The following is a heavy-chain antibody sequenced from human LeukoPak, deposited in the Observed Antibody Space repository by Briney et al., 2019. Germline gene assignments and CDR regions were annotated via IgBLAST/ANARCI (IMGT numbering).Heavy chain of an antibody. J-gene: IGHJ4*02. CDR2: IHYSGST. D-gene: IGHD1-14*01. CDR3: AKTTGRGSVDPGTSGYITF. V-gene: IGHV4-39*01. CDR1: GGSISSSNYY. Sequence: SETLSLTCTVSGGSISSSNYYWDWVRQPPGQGLEWIGSIHYSGSTYYNPSLRSRVTISVDTSKNQFSLKMSSVTAADTAVYYCAKTTGRGSVDPGTSGYITFWGQGTLVTVSS.